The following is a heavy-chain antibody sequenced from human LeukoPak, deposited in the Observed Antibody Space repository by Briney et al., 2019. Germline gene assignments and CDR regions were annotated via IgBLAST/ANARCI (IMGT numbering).Heavy chain of an antibody. CDR3: ATERQGSSGWYYFDS. J-gene: IGHJ4*02. V-gene: IGHV3-7*01. CDR1: EFTFSSCW. Sequence: GGPLRLSCVASEFTFSSCWMSWVRQAPGKGLEWVAYIKEDGSEKDYVDSVKGRFTVSRDNAKNSLYLQMSSLRAEDTAVYYCATERQGSSGWYYFDSWGQGTLVTVSS. D-gene: IGHD6-19*01. CDR2: IKEDGSEK.